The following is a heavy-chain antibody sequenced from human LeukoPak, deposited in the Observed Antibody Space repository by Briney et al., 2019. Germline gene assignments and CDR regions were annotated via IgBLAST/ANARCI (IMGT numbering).Heavy chain of an antibody. J-gene: IGHJ4*02. CDR3: TRPLIVGSFPDY. D-gene: IGHD1-26*01. V-gene: IGHV3-49*04. CDR2: IGSKTYGETT. Sequence: QSGGSLRLSCTTSGFIFGRYNMSWVRQAPGKGLEWVSFIGSKTYGETTEYAASVRGRFTLSRDDSKGIAYLQMTSLRTADTAVYFCTRPLIVGSFPDYWGRGNLVTVSS. CDR1: GFIFGRYN.